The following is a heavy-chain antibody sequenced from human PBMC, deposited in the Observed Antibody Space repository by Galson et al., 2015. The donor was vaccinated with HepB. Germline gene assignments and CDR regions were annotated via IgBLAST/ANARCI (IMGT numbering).Heavy chain of an antibody. Sequence: SVKVSCKASGGTFSTYAISWVRQAPGQGLEWMGGIIPFFGTANYAQKFQGRVTITADESTSTAYMELSSLRSEDTAVYYCASDYYDNSGYYGYWGQGTLVTVSS. CDR1: GGTFSTYA. CDR2: IIPFFGTA. D-gene: IGHD3-22*01. CDR3: ASDYYDNSGYYGY. V-gene: IGHV1-69*13. J-gene: IGHJ4*02.